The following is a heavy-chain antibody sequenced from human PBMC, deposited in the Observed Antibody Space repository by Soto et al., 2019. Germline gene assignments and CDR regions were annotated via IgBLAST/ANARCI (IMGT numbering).Heavy chain of an antibody. J-gene: IGHJ4*02. CDR3: ASLSGYGDYDFGY. V-gene: IGHV4-30-4*08. Sequence: SETLSLTCTVSGDSISSDYYHWTWIRQSPGKGLEWIGYIHHSGSILYNPSLKSRVTISVDTSKNQFSLHLTSVTAANTAVNYCASLSGYGDYDFGYWGQGTLVTVSS. D-gene: IGHD4-17*01. CDR2: IHHSGSI. CDR1: GDSISSDYYH.